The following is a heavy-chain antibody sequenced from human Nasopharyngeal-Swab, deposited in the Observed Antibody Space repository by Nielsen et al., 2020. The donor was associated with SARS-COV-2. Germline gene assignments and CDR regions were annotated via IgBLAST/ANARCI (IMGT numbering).Heavy chain of an antibody. V-gene: IGHV3-11*06. CDR1: GFTFSDYY. CDR2: ISSSSSYT. J-gene: IGHJ4*02. D-gene: IGHD3-22*01. CDR3: ARDRYYYDSSDRPGSFDY. Sequence: GSLRLSCAASGFTFSDYYMSWIRQAPGKGLEWISYISSSSSYTNYADSVKGRFTISRDNAKNSLYLQMNSLRAEDTAVYYCARDRYYYDSSDRPGSFDYWGQGTLVTVSS.